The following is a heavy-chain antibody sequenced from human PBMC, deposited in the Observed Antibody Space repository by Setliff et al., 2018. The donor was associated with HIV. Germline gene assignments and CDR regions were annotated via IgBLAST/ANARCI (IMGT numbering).Heavy chain of an antibody. D-gene: IGHD3-10*01. V-gene: IGHV4-4*07. J-gene: IGHJ2*01. CDR1: GDSIGDYY. CDR3: ARDWVTRSNYYGSGSPWYFDF. CDR2: VYASAYS. Sequence: SETLSLTCTVSGDSIGDYYWNWIRQPAGKGLEWIGRVYASAYSNYNPSLKSRVTMSVDTSQNQFSLKLRSVNGADTAVYYCARDWVTRSNYYGSGSPWYFDFWGRGILVTVS.